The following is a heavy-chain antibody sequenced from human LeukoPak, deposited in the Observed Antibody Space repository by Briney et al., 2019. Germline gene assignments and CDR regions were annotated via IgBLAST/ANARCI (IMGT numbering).Heavy chain of an antibody. D-gene: IGHD3-16*01. Sequence: GGSLRLSCTASGITFSGYWMSWVRQPPGKGLEWVANIKQAGSGKYYVDSVKGRFTISRDDAKKSVYLQMNSLRAEDTAVYYCASDGGPFDYWGQGTLVTVSS. CDR3: ASDGGPFDY. J-gene: IGHJ4*02. V-gene: IGHV3-7*01. CDR1: GITFSGYW. CDR2: IKQAGSGK.